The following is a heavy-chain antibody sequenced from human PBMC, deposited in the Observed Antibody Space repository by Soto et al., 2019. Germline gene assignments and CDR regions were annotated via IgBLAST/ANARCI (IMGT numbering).Heavy chain of an antibody. V-gene: IGHV3-21*01. CDR1: GLTFSSYS. CDR3: ARAPPYCSSTSCNPKYYYYYYGMDV. D-gene: IGHD2-2*01. Sequence: LRLSCAASGLTFSSYSMNWVRQAPGKGLEWVSSISSSSSYIYYADSVKGRFTISRDNAKNSLYLQMNSLRAEDTAVYYCARAPPYCSSTSCNPKYYYYYYGMDVWGQGTTVTVSS. J-gene: IGHJ6*02. CDR2: ISSSSSYI.